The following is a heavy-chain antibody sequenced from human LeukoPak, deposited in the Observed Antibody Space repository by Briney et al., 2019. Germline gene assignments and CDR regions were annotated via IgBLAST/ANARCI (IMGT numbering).Heavy chain of an antibody. J-gene: IGHJ4*02. V-gene: IGHV4-4*07. CDR1: GGSISSYY. CDR3: ARGGSSWQRGHSEYYFDY. CDR2: IYTSGST. D-gene: IGHD6-13*01. Sequence: SETLSLTCTVSGGSISSYYWSWIRQPAGKGLEWIGRIYTSGSTNYNPSLKSRVTMSVDTSKNQFSLKLSSVTAADTAVYYCARGGSSWQRGHSEYYFDYWGQGTLVTVSS.